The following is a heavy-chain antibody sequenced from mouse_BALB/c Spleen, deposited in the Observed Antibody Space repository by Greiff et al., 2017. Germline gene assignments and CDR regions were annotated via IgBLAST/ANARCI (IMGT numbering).Heavy chain of an antibody. V-gene: IGHV2-9*02. CDR2: IWAGGST. J-gene: IGHJ4*01. Sequence: VKLMESGPGLVAPSQSLSITCTASGFSFTSYGVHWVRQPPGKGLEWLGVIWAGGSTNYNSAIMSRLSISKDNSKSQVFLKMNSLQTDDTAMYYCAGVPYDYDVYYAMDYWGQGTSVTVSS. CDR1: GFSFTSYG. D-gene: IGHD2-4*01. CDR3: AGVPYDYDVYYAMDY.